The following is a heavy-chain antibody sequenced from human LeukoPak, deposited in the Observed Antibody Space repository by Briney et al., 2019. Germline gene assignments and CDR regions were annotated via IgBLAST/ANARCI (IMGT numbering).Heavy chain of an antibody. Sequence: ASVKVSCKASGYTFTGYYIHWVRQAPGQGLEWMGWINPNSGGTNYAQKFQGSVTMTRDTSINTAYMELSSLRSDDTAVYYCAREMGSGSYYRNWYFDLWSRGTLVTVSS. CDR3: AREMGSGSYYRNWYFDL. V-gene: IGHV1-2*02. CDR1: GYTFTGYY. J-gene: IGHJ2*01. D-gene: IGHD3-10*01. CDR2: INPNSGGT.